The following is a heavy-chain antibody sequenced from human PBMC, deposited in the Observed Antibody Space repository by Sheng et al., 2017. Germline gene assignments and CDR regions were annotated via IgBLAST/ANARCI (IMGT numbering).Heavy chain of an antibody. CDR1: GGSFSGYY. Sequence: QVQLQQWGAGLLKPSETLSLTCAVYGGSFSGYYWSWIRQPPGKGLEWIGEINRSGSTNYNPSLKSRVTISVDTSKNQFSLKLSSVTAADTAVYYCARGSPYSSSIHYSYFDYWGQGTLVTVSS. J-gene: IGHJ4*02. CDR2: INRSGST. D-gene: IGHD6-6*01. CDR3: ARGSPYSSSIHYSYFDY. V-gene: IGHV4-34*01.